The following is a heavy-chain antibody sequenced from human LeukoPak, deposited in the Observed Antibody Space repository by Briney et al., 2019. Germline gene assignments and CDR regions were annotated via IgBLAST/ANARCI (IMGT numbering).Heavy chain of an antibody. Sequence: ASVKVSCKASGYTFTSYGISWVRQAPGQGLEWLGWISTYNGNTHYAQKLQGGVTMTTDTSTTTAYMELRSLRSDDTAVYYCARDYRTGFDYWGQGTLVAVSS. CDR2: ISTYNGNT. D-gene: IGHD7-27*01. CDR1: GYTFTSYG. V-gene: IGHV1-18*01. J-gene: IGHJ4*02. CDR3: ARDYRTGFDY.